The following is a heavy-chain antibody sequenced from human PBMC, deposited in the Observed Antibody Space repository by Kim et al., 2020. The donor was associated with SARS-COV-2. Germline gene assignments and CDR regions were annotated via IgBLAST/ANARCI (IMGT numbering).Heavy chain of an antibody. CDR3: AGAGITMIVVNAFDI. Sequence: NPSLKSRVTITVDTSKNQFSLKLSSVTAADTAVYYCAGAGITMIVVNAFDIWGQGTMVTVSS. V-gene: IGHV4-31*02. D-gene: IGHD3-22*01. J-gene: IGHJ3*02.